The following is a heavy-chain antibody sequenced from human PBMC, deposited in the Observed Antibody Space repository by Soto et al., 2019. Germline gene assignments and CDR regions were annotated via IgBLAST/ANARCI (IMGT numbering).Heavy chain of an antibody. CDR1: GFIVSNAW. V-gene: IGHV3-15*07. CDR2: VKSKTDGGTT. J-gene: IGHJ4*01. Sequence: GGSLRLSFASSGFIVSNAWINRGRQAPGKGLEWVGRVKSKTDGGTTDFAAPVKGRFAISTDDSKNMVYLEMNSLKTEDTSFDYCTTDSYMTNCIVRFDYWGHGT. CDR3: TTDSYMTNCIVRFDY. D-gene: IGHD7-27*01.